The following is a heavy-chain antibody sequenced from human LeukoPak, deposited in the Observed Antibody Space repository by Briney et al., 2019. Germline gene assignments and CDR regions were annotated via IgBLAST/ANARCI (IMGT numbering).Heavy chain of an antibody. V-gene: IGHV4-34*01. Sequence: PSETLSLTCAVYGGSFSGYYWSWIRQPPGKGLEWIGEINHSGSTNYNPSLKSRVTISVDTSKNQFSLKLSSVTAADTAVYYCAGEVGPGRFDYWGQGTLVTVSS. J-gene: IGHJ4*02. CDR3: AGEVGPGRFDY. CDR2: INHSGST. CDR1: GGSFSGYY.